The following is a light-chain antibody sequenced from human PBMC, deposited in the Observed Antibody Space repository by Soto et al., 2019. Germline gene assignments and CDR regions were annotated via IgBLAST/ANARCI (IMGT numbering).Light chain of an antibody. J-gene: IGKJ1*01. V-gene: IGKV3-20*01. CDR2: DAS. CDR3: QQYASSPLT. CDR1: QSVSNNY. Sequence: EIVLTHSPGPLSLSPGERATLSCRASQSVSNNYLAWYQQKPGQAPRLVIYDASSRAAGIPDRFSASGSGTDFTLTISRLEPEDFAVYYCQQYASSPLTFGRGTKVEIK.